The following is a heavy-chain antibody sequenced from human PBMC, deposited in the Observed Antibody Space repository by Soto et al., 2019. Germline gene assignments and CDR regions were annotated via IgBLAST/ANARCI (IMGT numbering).Heavy chain of an antibody. CDR1: GGAVYSDGYY. D-gene: IGHD2-8*02. CDR3: ARDKITGLFDY. J-gene: IGHJ4*02. V-gene: IGHV4-39*07. CDR2: IYYSGST. Sequence: SETLSLTCTVSGGAVYSDGYYWGWIRKSPGKGLEWIGNIYYSGSTYYNPSLKSRVTISVDTSKNQFSLKLTSVTAADTAVYYCARDKITGLFDYWGQGTLVTVSS.